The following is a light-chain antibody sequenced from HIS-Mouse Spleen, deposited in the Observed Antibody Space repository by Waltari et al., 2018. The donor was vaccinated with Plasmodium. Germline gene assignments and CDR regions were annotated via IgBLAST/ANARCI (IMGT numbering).Light chain of an antibody. CDR3: CSYAGSYPHVV. V-gene: IGLV2-11*01. CDR2: DVS. Sequence: QSAPNPPRPRSGSPGPSSTHPCPGNRSECGCYYFFFWYQQHPGKAPKLMIYDVSKRPSGVPDRFSGSKSGNTASLTISGLQAEDEADYYCCSYAGSYPHVVFGGGTKLTVL. CDR1: RSECGCYYF. J-gene: IGLJ2*01.